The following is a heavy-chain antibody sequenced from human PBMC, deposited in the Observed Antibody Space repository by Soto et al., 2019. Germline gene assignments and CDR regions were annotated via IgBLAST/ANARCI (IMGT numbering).Heavy chain of an antibody. Sequence: QVQLQESGPGLVKPSDTLSLTCAVSGYSISSSNWWGWIRQPPGKGLEWIGYIYYSGTTYYNPSLKSRVTMSLDTSKHQFSLKLTSVTAVDTAVYYCARREIQGPIDYWGQGTLVTVSS. J-gene: IGHJ4*02. CDR1: GYSISSSNW. D-gene: IGHD1-26*01. CDR2: IYYSGTT. CDR3: ARREIQGPIDY. V-gene: IGHV4-28*01.